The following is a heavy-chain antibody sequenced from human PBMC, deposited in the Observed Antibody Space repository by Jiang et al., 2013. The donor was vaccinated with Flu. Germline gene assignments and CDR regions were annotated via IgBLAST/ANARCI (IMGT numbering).Heavy chain of an antibody. J-gene: IGHJ4*02. D-gene: IGHD6-13*01. V-gene: IGHV5-10-1*01. Sequence: GAEVKKPGESLRISCKGSGYSFTSYWISWVRPDARERPGVDGRIDPTDSYTNYSPSFQGHITISIDKSISTAHLQWSSLKASDIAMYYCARHRGAAADSFDYWGQGTLVTVSS. CDR1: GYSFTSYW. CDR2: IDPTDSYT. CDR3: ARHRGAAADSFDY.